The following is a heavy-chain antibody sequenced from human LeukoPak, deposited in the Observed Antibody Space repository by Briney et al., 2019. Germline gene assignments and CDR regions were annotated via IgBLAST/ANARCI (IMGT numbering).Heavy chain of an antibody. V-gene: IGHV1-3*01. CDR3: ARVGTIFGVTSRYWFDP. CDR2: INAGNGNT. J-gene: IGHJ5*02. D-gene: IGHD3-3*01. Sequence: ASGKVSCKASGYTFTSYAMHWVRQAPGQRLEWMGWINAGNGNTKYSQKFQGRVTITRDTSASTAYMELSSLRSEDTAVYYCARVGTIFGVTSRYWFDPWGQGTLVTVSS. CDR1: GYTFTSYA.